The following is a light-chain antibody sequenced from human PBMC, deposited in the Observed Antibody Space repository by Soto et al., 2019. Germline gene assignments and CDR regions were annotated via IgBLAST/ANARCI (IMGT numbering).Light chain of an antibody. V-gene: IGKV3-15*01. Sequence: EIVMTQSPATLSVAPGERGTLYCRASQSVSRNLAWYQQKPGQAPRLLIYDASTRATGIPDRFSGGGSGTEFTLTISSLQSEDFVVYYCQQYNSWPPITFGQGTRLEIK. CDR3: QQYNSWPPIT. CDR2: DAS. CDR1: QSVSRN. J-gene: IGKJ5*01.